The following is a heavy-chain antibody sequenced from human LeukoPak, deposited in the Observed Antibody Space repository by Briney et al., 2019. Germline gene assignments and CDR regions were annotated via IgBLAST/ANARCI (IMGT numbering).Heavy chain of an antibody. CDR2: ISGSGGST. D-gene: IGHD4-17*01. Sequence: GGSLRLSCAASGFTVSSNYMSWVRQAPGKGLEGVSAISGSGGSTYYADSVKGRFTISRDNSKNTLYLQMNSLRAEDTAVYFCAKGVLTVTLTLLDYWGQGTLVTVSS. CDR3: AKGVLTVTLTLLDY. V-gene: IGHV3-23*01. J-gene: IGHJ4*02. CDR1: GFTVSSNY.